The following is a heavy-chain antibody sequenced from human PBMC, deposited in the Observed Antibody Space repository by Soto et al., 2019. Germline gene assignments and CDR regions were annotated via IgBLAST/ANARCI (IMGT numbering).Heavy chain of an antibody. D-gene: IGHD3-22*01. CDR3: ARDSGRVGTYYYDSRGSDAFDI. Sequence: GASVKVSCKASGYTFTSYGISWVRQAPGQGLEWMGWISAYNGNTNYAQKLQGRVTMTTDTSTSTAYMELRSLRSDDTAVYYCARDSGRVGTYYYDSRGSDAFDIWGQGTMVTVSS. V-gene: IGHV1-18*01. CDR2: ISAYNGNT. CDR1: GYTFTSYG. J-gene: IGHJ3*02.